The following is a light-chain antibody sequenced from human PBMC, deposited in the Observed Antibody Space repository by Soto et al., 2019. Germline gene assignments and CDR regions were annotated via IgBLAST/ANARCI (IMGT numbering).Light chain of an antibody. V-gene: IGKV1-33*01. Sequence: DIQMTQSPSSLSASVGDRVTITCQASQDISNYLNWYQQKPGKAPKLLIYDASNLETGVPSRFSGSGSGTDFTFSISSLQPEDIATYYCQQYDARVTFGPGTKVDIK. J-gene: IGKJ3*01. CDR2: DAS. CDR1: QDISNY. CDR3: QQYDARVT.